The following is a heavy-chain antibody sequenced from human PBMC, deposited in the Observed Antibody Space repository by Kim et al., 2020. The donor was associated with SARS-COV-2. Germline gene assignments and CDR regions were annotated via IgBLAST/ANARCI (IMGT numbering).Heavy chain of an antibody. V-gene: IGHV4-34*01. D-gene: IGHD2-15*01. CDR3: ARGGGWPGLDY. CDR1: GGSFSGYY. J-gene: IGHJ4*02. CDR2: INHSGST. Sequence: SETLSLTCAVYGGSFSGYYWSWIRQPPGKGLEWIGEINHSGSTNYNPSLKSRVTISVDTSKNQFSLKLSSVTAADTAVYYCARGGGWPGLDYWGQGTLVTVSS.